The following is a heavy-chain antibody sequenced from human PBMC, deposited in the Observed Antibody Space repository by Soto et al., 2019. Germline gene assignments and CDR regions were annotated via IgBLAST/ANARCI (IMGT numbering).Heavy chain of an antibody. CDR3: AKARGSSTPAPGSY. CDR1: GFTFISYA. Sequence: EVQLLESGGGLEQPGGSLRLSCAASGFTFISYAMSWVRQAPGTGLEWVSAISGSGGSTYYADSVKGRFTISRDNSKNTLYLQMNSLGAEDTAVYYCAKARGSSTPAPGSYWGQGTLVTVSS. J-gene: IGHJ4*02. D-gene: IGHD2-2*01. V-gene: IGHV3-23*01. CDR2: ISGSGGST.